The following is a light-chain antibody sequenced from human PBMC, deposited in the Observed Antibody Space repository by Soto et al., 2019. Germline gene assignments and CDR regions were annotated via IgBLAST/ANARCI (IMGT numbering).Light chain of an antibody. CDR1: QSVSSSY. CDR3: QQYATSPMYT. V-gene: IGKV3-20*01. Sequence: EIVVTQSPGTLSLSPGERATLSCRASQSVSSSYLAWYQQKPGQAPRLLIYGASSRATGIPDRFSGSGSWTDFTLTISRVEPEDFAVYYCQQYATSPMYTFCQGTKLQIK. CDR2: GAS. J-gene: IGKJ2*01.